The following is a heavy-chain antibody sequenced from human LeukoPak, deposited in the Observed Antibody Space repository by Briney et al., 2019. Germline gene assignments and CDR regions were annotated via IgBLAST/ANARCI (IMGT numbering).Heavy chain of an antibody. CDR2: INSDSGGT. Sequence: ASVKVSCKTSGYAFTGYYIDWVRQDPGQGLEWMGGINSDSGGTNYAQKLQGRVTMTRDTSTSTAYMELSSLTSDDTAFYYCARDTITVTTPYFDYWGQGTLVTVPS. J-gene: IGHJ4*02. CDR1: GYAFTGYY. D-gene: IGHD4-17*01. V-gene: IGHV1-2*02. CDR3: ARDTITVTTPYFDY.